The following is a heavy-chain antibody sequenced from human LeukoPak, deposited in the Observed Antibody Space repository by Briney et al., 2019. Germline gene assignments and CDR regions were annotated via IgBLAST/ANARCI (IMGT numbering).Heavy chain of an antibody. D-gene: IGHD3-9*01. V-gene: IGHV3-33*01. J-gene: IGHJ4*02. Sequence: GGSLRLSCAASGFTFSSYGMHWVRQAPGKGLEWVAVIWYDGSNEYYADSVKGRFTISRDNSKNTLYLQMNSLRAEDTAVYYCARAFRRYDILTGYSYWGQGTLVTVSS. CDR2: IWYDGSNE. CDR3: ARAFRRYDILTGYSY. CDR1: GFTFSSYG.